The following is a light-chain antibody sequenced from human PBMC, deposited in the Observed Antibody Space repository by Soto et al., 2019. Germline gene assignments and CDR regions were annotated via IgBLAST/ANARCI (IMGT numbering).Light chain of an antibody. J-gene: IGKJ5*01. Sequence: DIQMTQSPSSLSASVGDRVTITCRARQSISSYLHWYQQKPGKAPKLLIYAASSLQSGVPSRFSGRGTGTDFTLTISSLQPEDFATYYCQLSYSTPITFGQGTRLEIK. CDR3: QLSYSTPIT. CDR1: QSISSY. V-gene: IGKV1-39*01. CDR2: AAS.